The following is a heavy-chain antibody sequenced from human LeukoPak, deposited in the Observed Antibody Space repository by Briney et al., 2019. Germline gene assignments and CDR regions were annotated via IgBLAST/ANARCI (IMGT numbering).Heavy chain of an antibody. CDR3: ARLRAGATVDY. Sequence: PGGSLRLSCAASGFTFDDYGMSWVRQAPGKGLQWVSYISSRTSYTKYADSVKGRFTISRDNAKNSLYLQMYSLRAEDTAVYYCARLRAGATVDYWGQGILVTVSS. V-gene: IGHV3-11*03. J-gene: IGHJ4*02. CDR2: ISSRTSYT. D-gene: IGHD1-26*01. CDR1: GFTFDDYG.